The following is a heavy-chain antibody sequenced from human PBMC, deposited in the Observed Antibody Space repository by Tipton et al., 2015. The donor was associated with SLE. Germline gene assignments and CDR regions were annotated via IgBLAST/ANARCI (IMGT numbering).Heavy chain of an antibody. CDR3: ARGGRSSSSGDY. V-gene: IGHV4-31*03. CDR1: GGSISSGGYY. CDR2: IYYSGST. J-gene: IGHJ4*02. D-gene: IGHD6-13*01. Sequence: LRLSCTVSGGSISSGGYYWSWIRQHPGKGPEWIGHIYYSGSTYYNPSLKSRVTISVDTSKNQFSLKLSSVTAADTAVYYCARGGRSSSSGDYWGQGTLVTVSS.